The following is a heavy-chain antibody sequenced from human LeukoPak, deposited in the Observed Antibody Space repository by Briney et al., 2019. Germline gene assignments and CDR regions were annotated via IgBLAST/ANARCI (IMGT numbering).Heavy chain of an antibody. J-gene: IGHJ4*02. CDR2: ISYDGSNK. CDR3: AREMTTVTTFALDY. D-gene: IGHD4-17*01. Sequence: GGSLRLSCAASGFTFSSYAMHWVRQAPGKGLEWVSLISYDGSNKNYADSVKGRFTISRDNSKNTLYLQMNGLRAEDTAVYYCAREMTTVTTFALDYWGQGTLVTVPS. CDR1: GFTFSSYA. V-gene: IGHV3-30-3*01.